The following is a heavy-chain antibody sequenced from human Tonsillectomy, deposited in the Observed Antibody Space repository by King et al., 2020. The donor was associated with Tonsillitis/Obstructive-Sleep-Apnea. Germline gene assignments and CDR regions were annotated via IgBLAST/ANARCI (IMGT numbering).Heavy chain of an antibody. Sequence: VQLQESGPGLVKPSETLSLTCTVSGGSISSYYWSWFRQPPGKGLEWIGYIFYTGSTNYNPSLKSRVTISVDTSKNQFSLNLTSVTAADTAVYYCTRHPSFRSTGEYWGQGPRVTVSS. CDR1: GGSISSYY. CDR2: IFYTGST. V-gene: IGHV4-59*08. CDR3: TRHPSFRSTGEY. J-gene: IGHJ4*02. D-gene: IGHD7-27*01.